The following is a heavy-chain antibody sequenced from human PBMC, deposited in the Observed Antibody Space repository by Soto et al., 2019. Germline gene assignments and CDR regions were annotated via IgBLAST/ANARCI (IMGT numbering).Heavy chain of an antibody. CDR2: ISSSSRTI. V-gene: IGHV3-48*02. D-gene: IGHD2-8*01. J-gene: IGHJ4*02. CDR3: ARATNGALDY. CDR1: GFTFSSYT. Sequence: GGSLRLSCAASGFTFSSYTMHWVRQAPGKGLEWISYISSSSRTIYYADSVKGRFTISRDNAQSSLYLQMTSLRDEDTAVYYCARATNGALDYWGQGTLVTVSS.